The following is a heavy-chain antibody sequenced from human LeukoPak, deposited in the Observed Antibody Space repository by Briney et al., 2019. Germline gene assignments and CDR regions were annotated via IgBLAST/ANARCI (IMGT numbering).Heavy chain of an antibody. CDR2: IYYSGST. CDR1: GGSISSSSYY. Sequence: SETLSLTCTVSGGSISSSSYYWGWIRQPPGKGLEWIGSIYYSGSTYYNPSLKSRVTISVDTSKNQFSLKLSSVTAADTAVYYCARDGYCSGGSCSTEFDYWGQGTLVTVSS. D-gene: IGHD2-15*01. V-gene: IGHV4-39*07. J-gene: IGHJ4*02. CDR3: ARDGYCSGGSCSTEFDY.